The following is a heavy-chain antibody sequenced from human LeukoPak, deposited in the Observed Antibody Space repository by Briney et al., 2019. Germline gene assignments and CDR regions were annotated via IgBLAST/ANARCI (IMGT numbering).Heavy chain of an antibody. CDR2: INHSGST. J-gene: IGHJ4*02. CDR3: GRGGSDWYQDY. D-gene: IGHD6-19*01. Sequence: PSETLSLTCAVYGGSFSGYYWSWIRQPPGKGLEWIGEINHSGSTNYNPSLKSRVTISVDTSKNQFSLKLSSVTAADTAVYYCGRGGSDWYQDYWGQGTLVTVSS. V-gene: IGHV4-34*01. CDR1: GGSFSGYY.